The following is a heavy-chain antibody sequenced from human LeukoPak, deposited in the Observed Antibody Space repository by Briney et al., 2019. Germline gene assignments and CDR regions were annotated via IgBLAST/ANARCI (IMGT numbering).Heavy chain of an antibody. CDR2: ISSSSYI. V-gene: IGHV3-21*01. J-gene: IGHJ3*02. Sequence: GGSLRLSCAASGFTFSTYSMNWVRQAPGRGLEWVSSISSSSYIYYADSVKGRFTISRDNAKNSLYLQMNSLRAEDTAVYYCARRVMGARDAFDIWGQGTMVTVSS. CDR1: GFTFSTYS. CDR3: ARRVMGARDAFDI. D-gene: IGHD1-26*01.